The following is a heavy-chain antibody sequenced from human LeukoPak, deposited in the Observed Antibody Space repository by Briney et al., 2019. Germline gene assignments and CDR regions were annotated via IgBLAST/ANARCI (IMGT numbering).Heavy chain of an antibody. Sequence: ASVKVSCKASGYTFTSYGISWVRQAPGQGLEWMGWISAYNGNTNYAQKLQGRVTMTTDTSTSTAYMELRSLRSDDTAVYYCARISDSSWYEKTLYYYYYYGMDVWGQGTTVTVSS. V-gene: IGHV1-18*01. CDR1: GYTFTSYG. D-gene: IGHD6-13*01. J-gene: IGHJ6*02. CDR2: ISAYNGNT. CDR3: ARISDSSWYEKTLYYYYYYGMDV.